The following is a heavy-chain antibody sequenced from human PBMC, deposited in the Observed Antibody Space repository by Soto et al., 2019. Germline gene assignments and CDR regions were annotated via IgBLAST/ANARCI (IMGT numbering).Heavy chain of an antibody. D-gene: IGHD3-10*01. J-gene: IGHJ6*03. CDR2: IHQSGTT. V-gene: IGHV4-4*02. CDR3: AREERRINLVVGQSYYYYYMYA. Sequence: SETLSLTCTVSNGSVNNSVWWAWVRQAPGEGPQWLGEIHQSGTTNYNPSLKSRVTMTLDKSKNQFFLQLTSVTAADTAVYYCAREERRINLVVGQSYYYYYMYAWATGTKVTVSS. CDR1: NGSVNNSVW.